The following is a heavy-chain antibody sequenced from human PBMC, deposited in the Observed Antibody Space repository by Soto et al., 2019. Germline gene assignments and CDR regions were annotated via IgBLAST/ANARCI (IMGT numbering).Heavy chain of an antibody. CDR2: IWYDGSNK. CDR3: ARLTTVTTVDY. CDR1: GFTFSSYG. D-gene: IGHD4-17*01. V-gene: IGHV3-33*01. Sequence: QVQLVESGGGVVQPGRSLRLSCAASGFTFSSYGMHWVRQAPGKGLEWVAVIWYDGSNKYYADSVKGRFTISRDNSKNTLYLQMNSLGAEDTAVYYCARLTTVTTVDYWGQGTLVTVSS. J-gene: IGHJ4*02.